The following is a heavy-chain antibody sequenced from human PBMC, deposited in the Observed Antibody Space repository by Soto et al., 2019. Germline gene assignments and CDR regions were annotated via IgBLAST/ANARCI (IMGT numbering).Heavy chain of an antibody. D-gene: IGHD6-13*01. CDR2: INPSGGST. Sequence: ASVKVSCKASGYTFTSYYMHWVRQAPGQGLEWMGIINPSGGSTSYAQKFQGRVTMTRDTSTSTVYMELSSLRSEDTAVYYCARGIAAAEHYYYGMDVWGQGTTVTVSS. CDR1: GYTFTSYY. V-gene: IGHV1-46*01. J-gene: IGHJ6*02. CDR3: ARGIAAAEHYYYGMDV.